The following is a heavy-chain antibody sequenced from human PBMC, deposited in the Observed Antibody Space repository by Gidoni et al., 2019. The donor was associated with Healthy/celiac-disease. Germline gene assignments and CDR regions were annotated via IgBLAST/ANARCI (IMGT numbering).Heavy chain of an antibody. D-gene: IGHD3-22*01. CDR2: INPNSGGT. J-gene: IGHJ6*02. V-gene: IGHV1-2*02. CDR3: ATSWDSSGYYSYYYYGMDV. Sequence: QVQLVQAGAEVKKPGASVKVSCKASGYTFTGYDMHWVRQAPGQGLEWTGWINPNSGGTNYAQKFQGRVTMTRDTSISTAYMELSRLRSDDTAVYYCATSWDSSGYYSYYYYGMDVWGQGTTVTVSS. CDR1: GYTFTGYD.